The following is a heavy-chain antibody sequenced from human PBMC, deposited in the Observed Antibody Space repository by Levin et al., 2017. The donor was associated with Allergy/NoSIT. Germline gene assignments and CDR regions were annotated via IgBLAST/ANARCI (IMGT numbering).Heavy chain of an antibody. CDR2: IYYTGTT. CDR1: GGSISSSSHH. D-gene: IGHD6-6*01. J-gene: IGHJ4*02. Sequence: TASETLSLTCTVSGGSISSSSHHWGWVRQPPGKGLEWIGSIYYTGTTYYRPSLRGRVTISVDTSKNQFSLKLTSVTAADTAMYYCAGEYSSSSAYWGQGTLVTVSS. V-gene: IGHV4-39*07. CDR3: AGEYSSSSAY.